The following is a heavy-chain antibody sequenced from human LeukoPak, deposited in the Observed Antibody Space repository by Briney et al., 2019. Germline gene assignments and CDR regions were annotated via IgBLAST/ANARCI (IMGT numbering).Heavy chain of an antibody. CDR1: GGSISSNEYH. CDR3: ARRLRNNWNQNWFDS. D-gene: IGHD1-1*01. J-gene: IGHJ5*01. CDR2: IYYPEST. Sequence: SETLSLTCSISGGSISSNEYHWGWIRQSPGKGLKWIGSIYYPESTYYNPSVKSRVSISVDTSKNQFSLRLTSVTPADTAVYYCARRLRNNWNQNWFDSWGQGTLVTVSS. V-gene: IGHV4-39*01.